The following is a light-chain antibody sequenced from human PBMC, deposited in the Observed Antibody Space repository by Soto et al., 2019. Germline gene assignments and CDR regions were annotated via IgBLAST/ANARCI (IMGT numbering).Light chain of an antibody. Sequence: QSALTQPASVSGTPGQSITISCTGASSDVGGYNYVSWHQQYPGKAPKLMIYEVTKRPSGVSNRFSGSKSGNTASLTISGLQAEDEADYYCSSYTSSNTLLYVFGTGTKVTVL. CDR1: SSDVGGYNY. J-gene: IGLJ1*01. CDR2: EVT. CDR3: SSYTSSNTLLYV. V-gene: IGLV2-14*01.